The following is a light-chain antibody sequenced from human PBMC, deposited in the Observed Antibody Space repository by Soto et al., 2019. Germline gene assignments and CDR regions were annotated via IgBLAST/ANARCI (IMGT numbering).Light chain of an antibody. CDR3: QQDYNFSPIT. Sequence: PGERVTLSCRASQSVSSSYLTWYQQKPGQAPRLLIYGASTRATSIPARFSGSGSGTDFTLTISSLQPEDFAVYYCQQDYNFSPITFGHRTRLEIE. CDR1: QSVSSSY. V-gene: IGKV3D-7*01. CDR2: GAS. J-gene: IGKJ5*01.